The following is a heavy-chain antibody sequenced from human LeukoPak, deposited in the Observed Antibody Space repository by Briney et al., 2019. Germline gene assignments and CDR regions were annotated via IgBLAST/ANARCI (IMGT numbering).Heavy chain of an antibody. J-gene: IGHJ4*02. CDR2: ISGSGGST. V-gene: IGHV3-23*01. Sequence: PGGSLRLSCAASGFTFSSYAMSWVRQAPGKGLEWVSAISGSGGSTYYADSVKGRFTISRDNSKNTLYLQMNSLRAEDTAVYYCAKGLMGATGRSYFDYWGQGTLVTVSS. D-gene: IGHD1-26*01. CDR3: AKGLMGATGRSYFDY. CDR1: GFTFSSYA.